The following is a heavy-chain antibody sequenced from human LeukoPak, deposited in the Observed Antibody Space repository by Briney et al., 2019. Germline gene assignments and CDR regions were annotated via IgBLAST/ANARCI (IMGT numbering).Heavy chain of an antibody. V-gene: IGHV3-33*01. CDR1: GLTFSSYG. Sequence: GGSLRLSCAASGLTFSSYGMHWVRQAPGEGLEWVGVIWADGSNKIYADSVKGRFTISKDNSKNTLSLQMNSLRTDDTAVYYCATDLGSRPFDYWGQGTLVTVSS. CDR2: IWADGSNK. CDR3: ATDLGSRPFDY. D-gene: IGHD7-27*01. J-gene: IGHJ4*02.